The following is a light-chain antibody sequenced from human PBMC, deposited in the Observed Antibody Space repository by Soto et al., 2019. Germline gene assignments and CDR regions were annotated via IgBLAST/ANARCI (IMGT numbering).Light chain of an antibody. J-gene: IGKJ3*01. CDR1: QSISNW. V-gene: IGKV1-5*03. Sequence: DIQMTQSPSTLSASVGDRVTITCRASQSISNWLAWYQQKPGKAPNLLIYKASSLESGVPSRFSGSGSGTEFTLTIISLQPDDFATYYCQQYNGYIFTFGPGTKVEIK. CDR2: KAS. CDR3: QQYNGYIFT.